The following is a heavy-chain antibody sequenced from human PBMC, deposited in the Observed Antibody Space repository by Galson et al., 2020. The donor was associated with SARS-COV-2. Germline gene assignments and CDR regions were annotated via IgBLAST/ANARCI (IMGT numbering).Heavy chain of an antibody. CDR2: TYYRSKWYN. J-gene: IGHJ3*02. D-gene: IGHD6-13*01. Sequence: SQTLSLTCAISGDSVSSNSVAWNWIRQSPSRGLEWLGRTYYRSKWYNEYAVSVKSRITINPDTSKNQFSLQLNSVTPEDTAVYYCTWQLGAFDIWGQGTMVSVSS. CDR1: GDSVSSNSVA. V-gene: IGHV6-1*01. CDR3: TWQLGAFDI.